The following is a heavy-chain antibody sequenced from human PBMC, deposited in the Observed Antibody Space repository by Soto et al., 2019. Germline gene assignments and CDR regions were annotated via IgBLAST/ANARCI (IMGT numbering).Heavy chain of an antibody. CDR1: GFTFSTYS. CDR3: AKVSSGWYSNFDY. CDR2: ISSGGSTI. Sequence: GGSLRLSCAASGFTFSTYSMNWVRQAPGKGLEWVSYISSGGSTIDYADSVKGRFTISRDNTKNTLYLQMNSLRAEDTAVYYCAKVSSGWYSNFDYWGQGTLVTVSS. J-gene: IGHJ4*02. V-gene: IGHV3-48*01. D-gene: IGHD6-19*01.